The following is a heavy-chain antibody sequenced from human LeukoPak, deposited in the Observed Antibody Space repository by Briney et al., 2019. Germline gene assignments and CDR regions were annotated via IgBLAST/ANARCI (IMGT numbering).Heavy chain of an antibody. CDR1: GGSFSGYY. D-gene: IGHD4-11*01. J-gene: IGHJ6*02. Sequence: PSETLSLTCAVYGGSFSGYYWSWIRQPPGRGLEWIGEINHSGYTNYNPSLKSRVTISVDTSKNQFSLKLSSVTAADTAVYYCARERDSDYYGARWGMDVWGQGTTVTVSS. CDR2: INHSGYT. CDR3: ARERDSDYYGARWGMDV. V-gene: IGHV4-34*01.